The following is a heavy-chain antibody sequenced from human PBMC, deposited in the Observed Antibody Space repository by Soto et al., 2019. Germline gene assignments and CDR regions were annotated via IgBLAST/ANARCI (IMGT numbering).Heavy chain of an antibody. CDR1: GYSFTSYW. Sequence: GESLKISCKGSGYSFTSYWISWVRQMPGKGLEWMGRIDPSDSYTNYSPSFQGHVTISADKSISTAYLQWSSLKASDTAMYYCARQASLGGFLQLLASDIWGPGTMVTVSS. D-gene: IGHD5-12*01. CDR2: IDPSDSYT. V-gene: IGHV5-10-1*01. CDR3: ARQASLGGFLQLLASDI. J-gene: IGHJ3*02.